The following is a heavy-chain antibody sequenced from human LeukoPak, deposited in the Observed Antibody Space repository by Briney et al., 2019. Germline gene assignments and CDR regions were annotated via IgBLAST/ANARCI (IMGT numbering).Heavy chain of an antibody. J-gene: IGHJ1*01. CDR1: GYTFSDYY. D-gene: IGHD1-14*01. CDR3: ARGLTAEYFQY. Sequence: GASVKVSCRTSGYTFSDYYIQWVRQAPGQGLEWMGWIIPNSGGTSYAQKFQGRVTMTRDTSISTAYMELSRLRSDDTAVYYCARGLTAEYFQYWGQGTLVTVSS. CDR2: IIPNSGGT. V-gene: IGHV1-2*02.